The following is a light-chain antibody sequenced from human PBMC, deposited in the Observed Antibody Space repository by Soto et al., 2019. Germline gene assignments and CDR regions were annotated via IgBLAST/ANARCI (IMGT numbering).Light chain of an antibody. J-gene: IGKJ4*01. Sequence: DIQMTQSPSSLSASVGDRVTISCRASQRISNYLNWYQHKLGKAPKLLIYASSTLQSGVPSRFSGSGSATDFTLTISSLRPEDFAVYYCQQSYSTPLTFGGGTKVDIK. CDR2: ASS. V-gene: IGKV1-39*01. CDR3: QQSYSTPLT. CDR1: QRISNY.